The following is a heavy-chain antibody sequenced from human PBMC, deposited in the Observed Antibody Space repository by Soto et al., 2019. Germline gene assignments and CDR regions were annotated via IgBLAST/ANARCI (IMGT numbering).Heavy chain of an antibody. Sequence: QVQLVQSGAEVRKPGSSVKVSCKASGGTFSRHAISWVRQAPGQGLEWMGGIIPIFGTANYAQKFQGRVTITADESTSTAYMELSSLRSEDTAVYYCARDRYSGSYFVPGFDPWGQGTLVTVSS. J-gene: IGHJ5*02. CDR3: ARDRYSGSYFVPGFDP. D-gene: IGHD1-26*01. CDR2: IIPIFGTA. CDR1: GGTFSRHA. V-gene: IGHV1-69*01.